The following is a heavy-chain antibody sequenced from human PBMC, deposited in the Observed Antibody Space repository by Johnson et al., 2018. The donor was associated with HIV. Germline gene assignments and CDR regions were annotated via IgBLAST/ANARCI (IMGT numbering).Heavy chain of an antibody. CDR3: AKSSSATYYGDAFDM. CDR2: ISSDGTTK. D-gene: IGHD3-10*01. Sequence: QVQLVESGGGVVQPGRSLILSCAASGFTVSSNYMSWVRQAPGKGLEWVAIISSDGTTKYYADSVKGRFTISRDNSKKTLSLQMNSLRPEDTAVYYCAKSSSATYYGDAFDMWGQGTMVTVSS. V-gene: IGHV3-30*18. J-gene: IGHJ3*02. CDR1: GFTVSSNY.